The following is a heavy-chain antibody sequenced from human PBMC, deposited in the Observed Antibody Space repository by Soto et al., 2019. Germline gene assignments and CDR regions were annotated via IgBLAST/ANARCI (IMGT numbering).Heavy chain of an antibody. D-gene: IGHD6-19*01. Sequence: QVTLKESGPVLVKPTETLTLTCTVSGFSLSNARMGVSWIRQPPGKALEWLAHISSNDEKSYSTSLKSRLTISKDTCKSRVVLTMTNMDPVDTATYSCARFPGYSSGWYRHYYYYGMDVWGQGTTVTVSS. V-gene: IGHV2-26*01. J-gene: IGHJ6*02. CDR2: ISSNDEK. CDR3: ARFPGYSSGWYRHYYYYGMDV. CDR1: GFSLSNARMG.